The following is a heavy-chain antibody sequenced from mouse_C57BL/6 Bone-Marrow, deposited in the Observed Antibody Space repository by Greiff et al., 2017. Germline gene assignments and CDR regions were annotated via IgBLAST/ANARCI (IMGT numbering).Heavy chain of an antibody. CDR3: ARDPSKITMGAYYAMDY. D-gene: IGHD2-4*01. J-gene: IGHJ4*01. CDR1: GFTFSSYA. CDR2: ISDGGSYT. Sequence: EVKLVESGGGLVKPGGSLKLSCAASGFTFSSYAMSWVRQTPEKRLEWVATISDGGSYTYYPDNVKGRFTISRANAKNNLYLQMSHLKSEDTGMYFCARDPSKITMGAYYAMDYWGQGTSGTGSS. V-gene: IGHV5-4*01.